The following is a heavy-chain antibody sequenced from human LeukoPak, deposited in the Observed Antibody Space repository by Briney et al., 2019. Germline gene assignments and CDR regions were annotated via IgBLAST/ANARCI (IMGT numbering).Heavy chain of an antibody. CDR1: GFTFSSYA. CDR2: ISYDGSNK. Sequence: PGRSLRLSCAASGFTFSSYAMHWVRQAPGKGLEWVAVISYDGSNKYYADSVKGRFTISRDNSKNTLYLQMNSLRAEDTAVYYCAQSRLGVAAAGTRSYYYMDVWGKGTTVTVSS. D-gene: IGHD6-13*01. CDR3: AQSRLGVAAAGTRSYYYMDV. V-gene: IGHV3-30*04. J-gene: IGHJ6*03.